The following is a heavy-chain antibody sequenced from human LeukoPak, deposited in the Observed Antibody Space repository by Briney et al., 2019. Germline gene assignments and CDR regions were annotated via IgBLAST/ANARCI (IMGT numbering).Heavy chain of an antibody. CDR1: GFTFGSYG. V-gene: IGHV3-23*01. J-gene: IGHJ4*02. Sequence: GGSLRLSCAASGFTFGSYGMSWVRQAPGKGLEWVSSISSSGSNTYYADSVKGRFTISRDNSKNTGYLQMNSLRAEDTAVYYCAEITMIRGFDYWGQGTLVTVSS. CDR2: ISSSGSNT. D-gene: IGHD3-10*01. CDR3: AEITMIRGFDY.